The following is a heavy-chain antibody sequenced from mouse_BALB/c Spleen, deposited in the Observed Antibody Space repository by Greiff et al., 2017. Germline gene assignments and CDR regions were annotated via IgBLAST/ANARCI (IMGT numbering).Heavy chain of an antibody. J-gene: IGHJ1*01. Sequence: EVQGVESGGGLVQPGGSLRLSCATSGFTFSDFYMEWVRQPPGKRLEWIAASRNKANDYTTEYSASVKGRFIVSRDTSQSILYLQMNALRAEDTAIYYCARAQLGDFDVWGAGTTVTVSA. CDR1: GFTFSDFY. D-gene: IGHD4-1*02. CDR3: ARAQLGDFDV. CDR2: SRNKANDYTT. V-gene: IGHV7-1*02.